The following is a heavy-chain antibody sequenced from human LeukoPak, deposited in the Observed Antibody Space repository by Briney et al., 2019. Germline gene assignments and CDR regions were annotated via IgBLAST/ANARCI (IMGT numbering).Heavy chain of an antibody. CDR1: GDSVSSNSAA. V-gene: IGHV6-1*01. D-gene: IGHD3-10*01. CDR3: AREGGFGAMVRGVIHGMDV. Sequence: SQTLSLTCAISGDSVSSNSAAWNWIRQSPSRGLEWLGRTYYRSKWYNDYAVSVKSRITINPDTSKNQFSLQLNSVTAADTAVYYCAREGGFGAMVRGVIHGMDVWGQGTTVTVSS. CDR2: TYYRSKWYN. J-gene: IGHJ6*02.